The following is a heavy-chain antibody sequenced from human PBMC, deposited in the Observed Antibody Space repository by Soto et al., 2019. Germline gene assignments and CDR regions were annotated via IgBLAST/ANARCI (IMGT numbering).Heavy chain of an antibody. J-gene: IGHJ6*02. V-gene: IGHV1-18*04. CDR2: INANNGTT. CDR1: GYTLTGYD. Sequence: ASVKVTCKDSGYTLTGYDMHWVRQAPGQGLEWMGWINANNGTTNYAQKLQGRVTMPTDTSTSTAYMELRSLRSDDTAVYYCARVSAGHYNYGMDVWGQGTTVTVSS. CDR3: ARVSAGHYNYGMDV. D-gene: IGHD6-13*01.